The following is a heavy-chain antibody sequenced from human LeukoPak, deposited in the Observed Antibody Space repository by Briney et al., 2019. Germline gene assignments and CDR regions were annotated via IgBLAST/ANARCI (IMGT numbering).Heavy chain of an antibody. CDR3: ARASRYCSSTSCSDAGYFDY. CDR1: GGTFSSYT. D-gene: IGHD2-2*01. V-gene: IGHV1-69*02. CDR2: IIPILGIA. J-gene: IGHJ4*02. Sequence: SVKVSCKASGGTFSSYTISWVRQAPGQGLEWMGRIIPILGIANYAQKFQGRVTITADKSTSTAYMELSSLRSEDTAVYYCARASRYCSSTSCSDAGYFDYWGQGTLVTVSS.